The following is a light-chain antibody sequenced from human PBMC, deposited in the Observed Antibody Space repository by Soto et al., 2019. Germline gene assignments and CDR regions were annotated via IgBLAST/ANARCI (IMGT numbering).Light chain of an antibody. J-gene: IGKJ2*01. CDR2: AAS. CDR1: QFVSSF. Sequence: PMTQSSFTLSPSPGARVTITCRASQFVSSFLGWYQQKPGKAPKLLIYAASNFQSGVPSRFSGSGSGTDFTLIICRLEPEDFAVYFCQQYGSSPPYTFGQGTKVDIK. CDR3: QQYGSSPPYT. V-gene: IGKV1-5*01.